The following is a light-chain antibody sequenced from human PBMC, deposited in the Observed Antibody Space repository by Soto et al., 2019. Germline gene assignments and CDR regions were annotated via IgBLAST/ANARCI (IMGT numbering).Light chain of an antibody. CDR3: QSYDSSLSAL. CDR1: SSNIGAGYD. V-gene: IGLV1-40*01. J-gene: IGLJ1*01. Sequence: QSVLTQPPSVSGAPGQRVTISCTGSSSNIGAGYDVHWYQQLPGTAPKLLIYANINRPSGVPDRFSGSKSGTSASLAITGLQAEDEAEYYCQSYDSSLSALFGTGTKLTVL. CDR2: ANI.